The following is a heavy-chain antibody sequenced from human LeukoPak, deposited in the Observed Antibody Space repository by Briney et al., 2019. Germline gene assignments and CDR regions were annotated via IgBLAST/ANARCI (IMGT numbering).Heavy chain of an antibody. D-gene: IGHD6-6*01. Sequence: SETLSLTCAVYGGSFSGYYWSWIRQPPGKGLEWLGEINHSGSTNYNPSLKSRVTISVDTSKNQFSLKLSSVTAADTAVYYCAKTKLRIAARPGGSYYYYYGMDVWGQGTTVTVSS. J-gene: IGHJ6*02. V-gene: IGHV4-34*01. CDR2: INHSGST. CDR3: AKTKLRIAARPGGSYYYYYGMDV. CDR1: GGSFSGYY.